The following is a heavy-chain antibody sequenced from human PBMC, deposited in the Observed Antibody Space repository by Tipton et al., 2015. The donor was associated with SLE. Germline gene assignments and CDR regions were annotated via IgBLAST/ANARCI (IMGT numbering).Heavy chain of an antibody. CDR1: GFSFSSYE. Sequence: QLVQSGGGLVQPGGSLTLMCTASGFSFSSYEMNWVRQAPGRGLVWVSRIKPDGSIPQYADSVKGRFTISRDTAKGALFLQMNSLRPEDTAVYYCAREWYYGLDVWGQGTTVTVSS. CDR2: IKPDGSIP. J-gene: IGHJ6*02. CDR3: AREWYYGLDV. V-gene: IGHV3-74*01.